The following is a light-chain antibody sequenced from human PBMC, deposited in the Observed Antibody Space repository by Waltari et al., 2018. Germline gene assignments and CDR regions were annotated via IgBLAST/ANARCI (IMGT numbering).Light chain of an antibody. J-gene: IGKJ1*01. CDR1: QTVGTNY. CDR3: QQYNRSPWT. CDR2: GAS. Sequence: EIVLTQSPGTLSLSPGDIATLSCRASQTVGTNYLAWYQQKPGQAPRVLIYGASSRATDIPDRFSGSGSGTDFTLTISRLEPEDFAMYYCQQYNRSPWTFGQGTRVEIK. V-gene: IGKV3-20*01.